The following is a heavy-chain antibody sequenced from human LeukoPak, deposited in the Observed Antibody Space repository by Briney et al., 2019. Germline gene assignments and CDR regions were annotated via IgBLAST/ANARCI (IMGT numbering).Heavy chain of an antibody. Sequence: PGGSLRLSCAASGFTFSNFGLNWVRQAPGKGLEWVANIKQDGSEKYYVDSVKGRFTISRDNAKNSLYFQMNSLRAEDTAVYYCARSNSGAPSFGYWGQGTLVTVSS. D-gene: IGHD6-19*01. CDR2: IKQDGSEK. J-gene: IGHJ4*02. CDR3: ARSNSGAPSFGY. CDR1: GFTFSNFG. V-gene: IGHV3-7*04.